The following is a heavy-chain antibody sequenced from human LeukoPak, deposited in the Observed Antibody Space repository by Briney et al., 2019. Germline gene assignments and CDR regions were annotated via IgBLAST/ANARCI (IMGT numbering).Heavy chain of an antibody. V-gene: IGHV3-43*02. CDR2: ISGDGGRT. D-gene: IGHD3-3*01. Sequence: PGGSLRLSCAASGFTFDDYAMNWVRQAPGMGLNCDSLISGDGGRTFYADSVKGRFTISRDNSKDSLYLQMNSMTTEDTALYYCAKDLASIYDAFNVWGQGTMVTVSS. J-gene: IGHJ3*01. CDR3: AKDLASIYDAFNV. CDR1: GFTFDDYA.